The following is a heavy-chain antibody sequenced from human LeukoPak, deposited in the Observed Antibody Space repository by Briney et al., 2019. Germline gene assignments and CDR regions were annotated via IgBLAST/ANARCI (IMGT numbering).Heavy chain of an antibody. V-gene: IGHV4-59*01. J-gene: IGHJ5*02. CDR1: GGSISSSYY. CDR2: IYYSGST. Sequence: SETLSLTCTVSGGSISSSYYWSWIRQPPGKGLEWIGYIYYSGSTNYNPSLKSRVTISVDTSKNQFSLKLSSVTAADTAVYYCARVVATVHNWFDPWGQGTLVTVSS. CDR3: ARVVATVHNWFDP. D-gene: IGHD5-12*01.